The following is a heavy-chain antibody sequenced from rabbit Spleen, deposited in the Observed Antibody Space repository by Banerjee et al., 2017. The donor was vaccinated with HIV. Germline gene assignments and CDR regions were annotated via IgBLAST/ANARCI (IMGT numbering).Heavy chain of an antibody. CDR3: ARDSAGRKDFNL. CDR2: IYAGSRRTT. CDR1: GFSLGSTYW. D-gene: IGHD4-2*01. V-gene: IGHV1S45*01. Sequence: QEQLKESGGGLVQPGGSLKLSCKASGFSLGSTYWISWVRQAPGKGLEWIACIYAGSRRTTSYASWAKGRFTISKTSSTTVTLQMTSLTAADTATYFCARDSAGRKDFNLWGPGTLVTVS. J-gene: IGHJ4*01.